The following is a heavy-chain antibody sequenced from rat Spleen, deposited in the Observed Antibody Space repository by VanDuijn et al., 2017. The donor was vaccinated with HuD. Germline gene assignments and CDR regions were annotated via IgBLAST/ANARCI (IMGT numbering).Heavy chain of an antibody. V-gene: IGHV5-19*01. CDR1: GFTFSNYG. CDR3: ATELGAGDY. CDR2: ISPSGGST. J-gene: IGHJ2*01. D-gene: IGHD5-1*01. Sequence: EVQLVESGGGLVQPGRSLKLSCAASGFTFSNYGMHWIRQAPTKGLEWVASISPSGGSTYYRDSVKGRFTISRDNAKSTLYLQMDSLRSEDTASYYCATELGAGDYWGQGVMVTVSS.